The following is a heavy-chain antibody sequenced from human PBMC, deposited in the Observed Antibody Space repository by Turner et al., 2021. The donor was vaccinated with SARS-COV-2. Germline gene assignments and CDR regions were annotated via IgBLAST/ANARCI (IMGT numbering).Heavy chain of an antibody. J-gene: IGHJ4*02. V-gene: IGHV3-7*03. Sequence: EVQLVESGGGLVQPGGSLRLSCAASGFTFSSYWMSWVRQAPGRGLEWVANIKQDGSEKYYVDSVRGRFTISRDNARNSLYLQMNSLRAEDTAVYYCAASRSVDYWGQGTQVTVSS. CDR3: AASRSVDY. CDR1: GFTFSSYW. CDR2: IKQDGSEK.